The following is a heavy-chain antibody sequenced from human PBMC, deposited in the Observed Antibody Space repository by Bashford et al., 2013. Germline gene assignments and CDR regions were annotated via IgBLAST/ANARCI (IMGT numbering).Heavy chain of an antibody. D-gene: IGHD5-18*01. V-gene: IGHV3-23*01. CDR2: ISGSSGST. J-gene: IGHJ6*02. CDR3: ARDIATTGYYYYGMDV. Sequence: VRQAPGKGLEWVSAISGSSGSTYYADSVKGRFTISRDNSKNTLYLQMNSLRAEDTAVYYCARDIATTGYYYYGMDVWGQGTTVTVSS.